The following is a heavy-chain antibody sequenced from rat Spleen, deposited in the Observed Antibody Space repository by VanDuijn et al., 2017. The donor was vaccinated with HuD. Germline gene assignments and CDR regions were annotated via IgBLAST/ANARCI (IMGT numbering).Heavy chain of an antibody. V-gene: IGHV2-13*01. D-gene: IGHD1-1*01. CDR3: ARVGITTVVGDY. CDR2: IWGNGNT. J-gene: IGHJ2*01. CDR1: GFSLSSYG. Sequence: QVQLKESGPGLVQPSQTLSLTCTVSGFSLSSYGVIWVRQPPGKGLEWSGVIWGNGNTNYNSAIKSRLSISRDTSKSQVYLKMNSLQTEDTATYYCARVGITTVVGDYWGQGVMVTVSS.